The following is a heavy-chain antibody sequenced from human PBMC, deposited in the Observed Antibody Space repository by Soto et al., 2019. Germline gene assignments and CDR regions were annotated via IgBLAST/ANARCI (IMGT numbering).Heavy chain of an antibody. CDR2: LNPNTGNS. CDR3: ARRAETNGWNGFGADKYYFDF. D-gene: IGHD1-1*01. V-gene: IGHV1-8*01. CDR1: GYTFTRYH. Sequence: ASVKGSRKASGYTFTRYHIYWVRQATGQGLEWMGWLNPNTGNSGYAQKFQGRITVTSDTSINTVHMELSSLRSEDTAVYYCARRAETNGWNGFGADKYYFDFWGQGTLVTVSS. J-gene: IGHJ4*02.